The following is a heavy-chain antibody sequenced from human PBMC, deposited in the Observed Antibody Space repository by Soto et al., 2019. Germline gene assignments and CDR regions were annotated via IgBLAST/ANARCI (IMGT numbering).Heavy chain of an antibody. J-gene: IGHJ1*01. D-gene: IGHD4-4*01. CDR2: MHYTGFS. Sequence: RILQNPEKGLEWIGYMHYTGFSHYSPSLKSRLTISVDTAKNQFTLQLTSLTVADPAVYYCAIRYGNPVYAIWGKG. CDR3: AIRYGNPVYAI. V-gene: IGHV4-59*01.